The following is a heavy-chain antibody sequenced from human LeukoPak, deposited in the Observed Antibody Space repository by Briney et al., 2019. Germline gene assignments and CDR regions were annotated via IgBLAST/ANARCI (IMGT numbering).Heavy chain of an antibody. CDR3: ATMNKGSGWSFDY. V-gene: IGHV5-51*01. CDR1: GYSFTSYW. J-gene: IGHJ4*02. Sequence: GESLKISCKGSGYSFTSYWIGWVRQMPGKGLEWMGIIYAGGSDTRYSPSFQGQVTISADKSISTAYLQWSSLKASDTAMYYCATMNKGSGWSFDYWGQGTLVTVSS. D-gene: IGHD6-19*01. CDR2: IYAGGSDT.